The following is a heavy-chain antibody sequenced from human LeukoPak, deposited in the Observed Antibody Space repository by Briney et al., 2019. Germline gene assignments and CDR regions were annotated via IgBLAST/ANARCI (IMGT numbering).Heavy chain of an antibody. D-gene: IGHD1-26*01. V-gene: IGHV1-8*01. CDR2: MNPNSGNT. J-gene: IGHJ4*02. CDR1: GYTFTSYD. CDR3: ARSSVGARRRIDY. Sequence: WASVKVSCKASGYTFTSYDINWVRQATGQGLERMGWMNPNSGNTGYAQKFQGRVTMTRSTSINTAYMELNSLTSEDTAVYYCARSSVGARRRIDYWGQGTLVTVSS.